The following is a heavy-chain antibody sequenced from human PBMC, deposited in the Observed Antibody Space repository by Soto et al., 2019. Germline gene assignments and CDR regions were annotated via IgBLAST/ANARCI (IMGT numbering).Heavy chain of an antibody. V-gene: IGHV4-4*02. J-gene: IGHJ5*02. CDR1: GGSISSSNW. D-gene: IGHD6-13*01. CDR2: IYHSGST. CDR3: ARDRAIGSSWPRGKGWFDP. Sequence: QVQLQESGPGLVKPSGTLSLTCAVSGGSISSSNWWSWVRQPPGKGLEWIGEIYHSGSTNYNPSLKSRVTISVDKSKNQFSLKLSSVTAADTAVYYCARDRAIGSSWPRGKGWFDPWGQGTLVTVSS.